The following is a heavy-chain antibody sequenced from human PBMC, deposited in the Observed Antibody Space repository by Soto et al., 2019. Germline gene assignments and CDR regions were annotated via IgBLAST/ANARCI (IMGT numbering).Heavy chain of an antibody. Sequence: VQLQESCPGLVKPSETLSLTCDVSGVSITSHYWNWIRQSPGMGLEWIGSTYFRGSANYNPSLKSRVTISLDTSKNQLSLTLSAVTAADSAVYSCARDLRSRGWFDPWGQGTLVTVTS. CDR3: ARDLRSRGWFDP. J-gene: IGHJ5*02. CDR1: GVSITSHY. V-gene: IGHV4-59*11. CDR2: TYFRGSA.